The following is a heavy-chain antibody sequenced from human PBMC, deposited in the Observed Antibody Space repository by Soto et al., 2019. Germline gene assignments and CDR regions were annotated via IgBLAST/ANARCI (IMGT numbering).Heavy chain of an antibody. D-gene: IGHD6-13*01. CDR2: ITWDSGII. CDR1: GFTFDDYA. Sequence: EVQLVESGGGLVQPGRSLRLSCAASGFTFDDYAMHWVRQPPGKGLEWXSGITWDSGIIGYADSVKGRFTISRDNAKXXXXXXXXXXXXXXXXXXXXXXDQGXSTSYYGYVDLWGRGTLVTVSS. V-gene: IGHV3-9*01. CDR3: XXDQGXSTSYYGYVDL. J-gene: IGHJ2*01.